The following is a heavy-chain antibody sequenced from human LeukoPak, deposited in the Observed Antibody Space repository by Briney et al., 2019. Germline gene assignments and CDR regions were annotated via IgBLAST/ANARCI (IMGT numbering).Heavy chain of an antibody. Sequence: GASVKVSCKASGYTFTSYGISWVRQAPGQGLEWMGWISAYNGNTNYAQKLQGRVTMTTDTSTSTAYMELRSLRSDDTAVYYCARDGYYDSSGYYPAYWGQGTLVTVSS. V-gene: IGHV1-18*01. J-gene: IGHJ4*02. D-gene: IGHD3-22*01. CDR1: GYTFTSYG. CDR2: ISAYNGNT. CDR3: ARDGYYDSSGYYPAY.